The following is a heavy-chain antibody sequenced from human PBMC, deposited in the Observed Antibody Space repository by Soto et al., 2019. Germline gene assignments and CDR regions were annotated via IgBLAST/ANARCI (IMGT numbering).Heavy chain of an antibody. Sequence: PGGSLRLSCAASGFMFSNHGMHWVRQAPGKGLEWVAVIWFDGNNSYYADSVKGRFTISRDNSKNTLYLQMNSLRAEDTAVYYCVRGDNWNDEASDYWGQGTLVTVSS. J-gene: IGHJ4*02. CDR2: IWFDGNNS. CDR3: VRGDNWNDEASDY. D-gene: IGHD1-1*01. V-gene: IGHV3-33*01. CDR1: GFMFSNHG.